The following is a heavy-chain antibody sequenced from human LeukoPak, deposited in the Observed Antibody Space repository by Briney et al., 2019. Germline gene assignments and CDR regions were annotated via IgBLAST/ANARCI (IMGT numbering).Heavy chain of an antibody. J-gene: IGHJ5*01. Sequence: SVKVSCKASGGTFSNYAFSWVRQAPGQVLEWMGGIIPIFRTTNYAEQFQGRVTITTDESTNTAYLDLSSLRSEDTAVYYCAKDGGSATMGFDSWGQGTLVSVSS. CDR1: GGTFSNYA. D-gene: IGHD1-26*01. V-gene: IGHV1-69*05. CDR2: IIPIFRTT. CDR3: AKDGGSATMGFDS.